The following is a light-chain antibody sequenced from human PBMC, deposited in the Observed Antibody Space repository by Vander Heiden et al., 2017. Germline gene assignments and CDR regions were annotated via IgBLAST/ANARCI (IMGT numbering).Light chain of an antibody. Sequence: EIVLTQSPGTLSLSPGERATLSCRASQSVSSGSLAWYQQKPGQAPRLLIYGASSRTTGIPDRFSGSGSGTDFTLTISRLEPEDFAVYFCQQYGTSPMYTFGQGTKLEIK. V-gene: IGKV3-20*01. CDR1: QSVSSGS. CDR2: GAS. CDR3: QQYGTSPMYT. J-gene: IGKJ2*01.